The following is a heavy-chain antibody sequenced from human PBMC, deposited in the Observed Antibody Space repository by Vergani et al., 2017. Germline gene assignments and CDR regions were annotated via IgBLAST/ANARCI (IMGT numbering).Heavy chain of an antibody. J-gene: IGHJ3*02. CDR3: ARDKGAFDI. CDR2: IWYDGSNK. V-gene: IGHV3-33*01. CDR1: GFTFSSYG. Sequence: QVQLVESGGGVVQPGRSLRLSCAASGFTFSSYGMHWVRQAPGKGLEWVAVIWYDGSNKYYADSVKGRFTISRDNSKNTLYLQMNSLRAEDTAVYYCARDKGAFDIWGQGTMVTASS.